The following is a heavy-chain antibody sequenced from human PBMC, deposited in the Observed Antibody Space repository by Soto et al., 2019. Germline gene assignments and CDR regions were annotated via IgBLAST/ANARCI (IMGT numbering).Heavy chain of an antibody. CDR1: GYTFTSYA. D-gene: IGHD3-3*01. J-gene: IGHJ5*02. CDR3: ARDRAQPITIFGIGWFDP. V-gene: IGHV1-3*01. Sequence: ASVKVSCKASGYTFTSYAMHWVRQAPGQRLEWMGWINAGNGNTKYSQKFQGRVTIARDTSASTAYMELSSLRSEDTAVYYCARDRAQPITIFGIGWFDPWGQGTLVTVSS. CDR2: INAGNGNT.